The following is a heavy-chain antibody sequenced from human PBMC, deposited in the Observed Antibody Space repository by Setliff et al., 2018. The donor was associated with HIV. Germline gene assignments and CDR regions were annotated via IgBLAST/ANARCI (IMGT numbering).Heavy chain of an antibody. Sequence: PGGSLRLSCTASGFTFSSYAMHWVSQAPGKGLEYVSAISSNGGSTYYADSVTGRFTISRDNSKNTLYLQMSSLRAEDTAVYYCVKDGGLLNIVVVPAAQEFDYWGQGTLVTVSS. CDR2: ISSNGGST. CDR1: GFTFSSYA. V-gene: IGHV3-64D*09. CDR3: VKDGGLLNIVVVPAAQEFDY. J-gene: IGHJ4*02. D-gene: IGHD2-2*01.